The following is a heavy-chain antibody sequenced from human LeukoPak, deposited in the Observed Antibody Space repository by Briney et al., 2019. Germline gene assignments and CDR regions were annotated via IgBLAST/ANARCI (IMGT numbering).Heavy chain of an antibody. CDR3: ARDYCSSTSCLFDY. Sequence: ASVKVSCKASGYTFTAYHMHWVGQAAGQELEWMGRINPNSGETNYAQKFQGTVTMTRDPSITTAYMELSRLRSDDTAVYYCARDYCSSTSCLFDYWGQGTLVSVSS. CDR2: INPNSGET. V-gene: IGHV1-2*06. CDR1: GYTFTAYH. D-gene: IGHD2-2*01. J-gene: IGHJ4*02.